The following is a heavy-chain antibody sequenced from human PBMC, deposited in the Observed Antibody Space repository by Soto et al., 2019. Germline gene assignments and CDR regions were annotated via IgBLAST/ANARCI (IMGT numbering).Heavy chain of an antibody. V-gene: IGHV3-74*01. CDR3: VSIVVVPAAMVSSAFDI. CDR1: GFTFSSYW. Sequence: GGSLRLSCAASGFTFSSYWMHWVRQAPGKGLVWVSRINSDGSSTSYADSVKGRFTISRDNAKNTLYLQMNSLRAEDTAVYYCVSIVVVPAAMVSSAFDIWGQGTMVTVSS. D-gene: IGHD2-2*01. CDR2: INSDGSST. J-gene: IGHJ3*02.